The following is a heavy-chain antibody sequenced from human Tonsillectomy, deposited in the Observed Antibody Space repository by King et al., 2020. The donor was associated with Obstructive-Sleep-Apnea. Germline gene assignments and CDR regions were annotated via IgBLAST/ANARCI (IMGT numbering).Heavy chain of an antibody. CDR3: ESLRLCPQDAFDI. CDR2: ISSSSSTI. V-gene: IGHV3-48*04. D-gene: IGHD3-16*01. Sequence: VQLVESGGGLVQPGGSLRLSCAASGFTFSSYSMNWVRQAPGKGLEWVSYISSSSSTIYSADSVKGRFTISRDNSKNSLYLQMNSLRAEDTAVYYCESLRLCPQDAFDIWGQGTMVTVSS. CDR1: GFTFSSYS. J-gene: IGHJ3*02.